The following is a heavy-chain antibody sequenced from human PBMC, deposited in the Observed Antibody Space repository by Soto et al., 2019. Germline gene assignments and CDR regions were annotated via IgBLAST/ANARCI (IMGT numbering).Heavy chain of an antibody. J-gene: IGHJ4*02. D-gene: IGHD5-18*01. CDR2: MNPNSGNT. V-gene: IGHV1-8*01. Sequence: ASVKVSCKASGYTFTSYDINLVRQATGQGLEWMGWMNPNSGNTDYAQKFQGRVTMTRNTSISTAYMELSSLRSEDTAVYYCARERSYGHDYWGQGTLVTVSS. CDR1: GYTFTSYD. CDR3: ARERSYGHDY.